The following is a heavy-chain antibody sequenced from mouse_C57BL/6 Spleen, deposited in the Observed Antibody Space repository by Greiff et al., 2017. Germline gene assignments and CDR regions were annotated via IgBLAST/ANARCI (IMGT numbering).Heavy chain of an antibody. CDR2: IYPGDGGT. CDR1: GYAFSSYW. D-gene: IGHD2-13*01. J-gene: IGHJ3*01. CDR3: ARSGLGWFAY. V-gene: IGHV1-80*01. Sequence: VKLMESGAELVKPGASVKISCKASGYAFSSYWMNWVKQRPGKGLEWIGQIYPGDGGTNYNGKFKGKATLTADKSSSTAYMQLSSLTSEDSAVYVCARSGLGWFAYWGQGTLVTVSA.